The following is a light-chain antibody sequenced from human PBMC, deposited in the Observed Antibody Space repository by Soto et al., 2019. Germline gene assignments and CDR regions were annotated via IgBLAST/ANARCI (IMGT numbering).Light chain of an antibody. Sequence: DIQMTQSPSTLSASVGDRVTITCRASQSISSWLAWYQQRPGKAPNLLIYKASSLESGVPSRFSGSGSGTEFTLTISSLQPDDFATYYCQPYHSYPWTFGQGTKVEIK. CDR3: QPYHSYPWT. CDR2: KAS. CDR1: QSISSW. V-gene: IGKV1-5*03. J-gene: IGKJ1*01.